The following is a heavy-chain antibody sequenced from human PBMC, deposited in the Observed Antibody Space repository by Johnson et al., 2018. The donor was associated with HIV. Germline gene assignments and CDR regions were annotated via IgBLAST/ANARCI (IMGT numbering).Heavy chain of an antibody. CDR1: EFTLSNAW. Sequence: VLLVESGGGLVKPGGSLRLSCAASEFTLSNAWMSWVRQVPGKGLEWVGRIKRKSDGGTTEYAAPVKGRFSISRDDSKNTLYLQMNSLKTEDTATYYCTTGFRIFEVVPLDGFDIWGQGTVITVPS. V-gene: IGHV3-15*01. J-gene: IGHJ3*02. CDR2: IKRKSDGGTT. D-gene: IGHD3-3*02. CDR3: TTGFRIFEVVPLDGFDI.